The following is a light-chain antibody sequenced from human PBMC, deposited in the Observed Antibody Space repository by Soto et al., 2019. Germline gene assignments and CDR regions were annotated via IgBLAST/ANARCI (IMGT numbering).Light chain of an antibody. CDR2: AAS. V-gene: IGKV1-8*01. Sequence: AIRMTQSPSSLSASTGDRVTITCRASQGISSYLAWYQQKPGKAPKLLIYAASTLQSGVPSRFSSSGSGTDFTLTISCLQSEDFATYYCQQYYSYPPLTFGQGTKV. J-gene: IGKJ1*01. CDR3: QQYYSYPPLT. CDR1: QGISSY.